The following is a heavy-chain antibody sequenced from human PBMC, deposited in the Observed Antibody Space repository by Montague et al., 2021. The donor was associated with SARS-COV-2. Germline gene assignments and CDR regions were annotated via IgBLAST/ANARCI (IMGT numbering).Heavy chain of an antibody. CDR3: ARGSGWMGNAFDI. CDR1: GGSISCNY. V-gene: IGHV4-59*01. CDR2: IYHSGST. Sequence: SETLSLTCTVSGGSISCNYWSWIRQPPGKGLEWNGYIYHSGSTNYNPSLKSRVTISVDTSKNQFSLKLSSVTAADTAVYYCARGSGWMGNAFDIWGQGAMVTVSS. D-gene: IGHD6-19*01. J-gene: IGHJ3*02.